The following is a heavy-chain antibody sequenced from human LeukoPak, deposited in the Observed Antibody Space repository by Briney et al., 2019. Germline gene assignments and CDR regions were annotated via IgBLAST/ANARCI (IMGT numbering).Heavy chain of an antibody. CDR2: INPYSGAI. Sequence: ASETVSFTSSVSTFTNYYLHWVRQAPGQGREWMGLINPYSGAIYSAQKFQGRVTMTGDTSISTASMELSRLRSDDAALYYCARFVFKGMDYFDYWGQGTLVTVSS. CDR3: ARFVFKGMDYFDY. J-gene: IGHJ4*02. V-gene: IGHV1-2*02. CDR1: VSTFTNYY. D-gene: IGHD5-24*01.